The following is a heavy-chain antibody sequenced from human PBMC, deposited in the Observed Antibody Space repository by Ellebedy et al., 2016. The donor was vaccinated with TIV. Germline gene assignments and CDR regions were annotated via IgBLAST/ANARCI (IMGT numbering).Heavy chain of an antibody. D-gene: IGHD4-17*01. J-gene: IGHJ4*02. V-gene: IGHV4-59*12. Sequence: SETLSLTCAVYGGSFSGYYWSWIRQSPGKGPEWIGYISYTGSTNYNPSLKSRVTMSTDKSKNRFSLKLSSVTAADTAVYYCARDPYDWGQGTLVTVSS. CDR1: GGSFSGYY. CDR2: ISYTGST. CDR3: ARDPYD.